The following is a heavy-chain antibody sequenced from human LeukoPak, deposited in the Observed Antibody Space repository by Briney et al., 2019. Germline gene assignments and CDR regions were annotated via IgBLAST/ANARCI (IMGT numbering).Heavy chain of an antibody. J-gene: IGHJ4*02. CDR2: INPNSGGP. CDR3: ARETRYCSGGSCEFDY. Sequence: ASVKVSCKASGYTFTGYYMHWVRQAPGQGLEWMGWINPNSGGPNYAQKFQGRVTMTRDTSISTAYMELSRLRSDDTAVYYCARETRYCSGGSCEFDYWGQGTLVTVSS. D-gene: IGHD2-15*01. CDR1: GYTFTGYY. V-gene: IGHV1-2*02.